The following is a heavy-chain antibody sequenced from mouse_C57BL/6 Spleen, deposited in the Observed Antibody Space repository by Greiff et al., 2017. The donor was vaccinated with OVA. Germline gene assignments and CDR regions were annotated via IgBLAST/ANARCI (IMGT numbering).Heavy chain of an antibody. Sequence: DVMLVESGGGLVKPGGSLKLSCAASGFTFSDYGMHWVRQAPEKGLEWVAYISSGSSTIYYADTVKGRFTISRANAKNTLFLQMTSLRSEDTAMYYCARGLSWFAYWGQGPLVTVSA. CDR1: GFTFSDYG. J-gene: IGHJ3*01. CDR3: ARGLSWFAY. V-gene: IGHV5-17*01. CDR2: ISSGSSTI.